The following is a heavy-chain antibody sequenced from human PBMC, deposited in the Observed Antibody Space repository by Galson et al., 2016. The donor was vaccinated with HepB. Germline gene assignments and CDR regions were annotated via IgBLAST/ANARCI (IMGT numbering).Heavy chain of an antibody. CDR3: CYAPQY. D-gene: IGHD2-2*01. CDR1: GFPFGDAW. CDR2: FKGRADGGTT. V-gene: IGHV3-15*05. Sequence: SLRLSCAASGFPFGDAWMTWARQAPGKGLQWIARFKGRADGGTTDYTAPVKGRFIISRDDSQNKLFLQMNSLQTEDTGVYFCCYAPQYWGQGTLVTVSS. J-gene: IGHJ4*02.